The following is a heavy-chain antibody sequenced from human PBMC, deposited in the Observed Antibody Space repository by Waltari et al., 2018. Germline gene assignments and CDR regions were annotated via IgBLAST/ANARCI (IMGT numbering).Heavy chain of an antibody. CDR1: GLTFSDYY. D-gene: IGHD1-26*01. CDR2: ISSGGCTI. J-gene: IGHJ4*02. CDR3: ARDYLKWEVRPRGDH. Sequence: QVQLVESGGGLVKPGGSLRLSCTVSGLTFSDYYMSWIRRGPGKGLEWGSYISSGGCTIYYADSVKGRFTISRDSANMLLSLQMNSLRAEDTAVYYCARDYLKWEVRPRGDHWGQGTLVTVSS. V-gene: IGHV3-11*01.